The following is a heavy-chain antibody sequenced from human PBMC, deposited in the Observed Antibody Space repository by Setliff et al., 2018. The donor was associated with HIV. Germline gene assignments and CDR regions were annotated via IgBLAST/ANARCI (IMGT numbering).Heavy chain of an antibody. CDR3: ARDSELGLNYHYGMDV. Sequence: SETLSLTCTVSGGSISSHYWSWIRQPAGKGLEWIGRIYTSGNTNYNPSLKSRVTMSVDTSENQFSLKLSSVTAADTAVYYCARDSELGLNYHYGMDVWGQGTTVTVSS. J-gene: IGHJ6*02. V-gene: IGHV4-4*07. CDR2: IYTSGNT. D-gene: IGHD1-26*01. CDR1: GGSISSHY.